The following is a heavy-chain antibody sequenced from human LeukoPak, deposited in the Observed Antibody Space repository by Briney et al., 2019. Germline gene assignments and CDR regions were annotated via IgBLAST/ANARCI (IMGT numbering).Heavy chain of an antibody. CDR3: ASGVATIRGAFDI. CDR1: GFTFSSYS. D-gene: IGHD5-12*01. Sequence: PGGSLRLSCAAPGFTFSSYSMNWVRQAPGKGLEWVSSISSSSSYIYYADSVKGRFTISRDNAKNSLYLQMNSLRAEDTAVYYCASGVATIRGAFDIWGQGTMVTVSS. CDR2: ISSSSSYI. J-gene: IGHJ3*02. V-gene: IGHV3-21*01.